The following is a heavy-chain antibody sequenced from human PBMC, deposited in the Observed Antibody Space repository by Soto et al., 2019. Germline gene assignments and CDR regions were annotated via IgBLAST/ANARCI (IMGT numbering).Heavy chain of an antibody. D-gene: IGHD6-13*01. V-gene: IGHV4-31*03. Sequence: QVQLQESGPGLVKPSQTLSLNCTVSGGSISSGAYYWSWIRQHPGKGLEWIGYMYYTGRTYYNPSLESRVFISGDTSKNHFSLNLTSVTAADTAVYYCARRRAFSNWYSGADAFDIWGQGTMVTVSS. CDR3: ARRRAFSNWYSGADAFDI. CDR1: GGSISSGAYY. J-gene: IGHJ3*02. CDR2: MYYTGRT.